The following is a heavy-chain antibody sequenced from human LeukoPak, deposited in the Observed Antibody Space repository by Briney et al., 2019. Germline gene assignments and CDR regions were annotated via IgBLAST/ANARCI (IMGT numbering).Heavy chain of an antibody. V-gene: IGHV1-2*06. CDR3: ASPMGGQQLVQMAASSYYYYGMDV. J-gene: IGHJ6*02. CDR1: GYTFTGYY. D-gene: IGHD6-13*01. CDR2: INPNSGGT. Sequence: ASVKVSCKASGYTFTGYYMHWVRQAPGQGLEWMGRINPNSGGTNYAQKFQGRVTMTRDTSISTAYMELSRRRSDDTAVYYCASPMGGQQLVQMAASSYYYYGMDVWGQGTTVTVSS.